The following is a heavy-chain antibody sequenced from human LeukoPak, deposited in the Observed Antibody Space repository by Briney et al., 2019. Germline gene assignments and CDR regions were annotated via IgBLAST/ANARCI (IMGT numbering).Heavy chain of an antibody. V-gene: IGHV4-34*01. CDR2: INHSGST. D-gene: IGHD3-22*01. J-gene: IGHJ4*02. CDR3: ARTYYETSGHYLGY. CDR1: GGSLSGYY. Sequence: SETLSLTCAVYGGSLSGYYWSWIRQPPGKGLEWIGEINHSGSTNYNPSLKSRVIISVDTSKNQFSLELNSVTAADTAVYYCARTYYETSGHYLGYWGQGNQVTVSS.